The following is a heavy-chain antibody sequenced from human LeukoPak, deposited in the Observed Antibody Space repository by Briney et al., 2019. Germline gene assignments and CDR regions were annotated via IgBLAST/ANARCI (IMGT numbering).Heavy chain of an antibody. D-gene: IGHD2-2*01. V-gene: IGHV3-21*04. CDR1: GFTFSSYS. Sequence: GGSLRLSCAASGFTFSSYSMNWVRQAPGKGLEWVSSISSSSSYIYYADSVKGRFTISRDNAKNSLYLQMNSLRSEDTAVYYCARAQYCSSTSCSYGPDYWGQGTLVTVSS. J-gene: IGHJ4*02. CDR3: ARAQYCSSTSCSYGPDY. CDR2: ISSSSSYI.